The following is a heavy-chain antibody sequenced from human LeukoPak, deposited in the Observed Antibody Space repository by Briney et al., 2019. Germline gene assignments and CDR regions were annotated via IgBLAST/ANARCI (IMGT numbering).Heavy chain of an antibody. CDR1: GYTFTGYY. Sequence: ASVKVSCKASGYTFTGYYMHWVRQAPGQGLEWMGWINPNSGGTNYAQKFQGRVTMTRDTSISTAYMELSRLRSDDTAVYYCARVVRRAAAGTNCFDLCGQGTLVTVSS. D-gene: IGHD6-13*01. V-gene: IGHV1-2*02. J-gene: IGHJ5*02. CDR2: INPNSGGT. CDR3: ARVVRRAAAGTNCFDL.